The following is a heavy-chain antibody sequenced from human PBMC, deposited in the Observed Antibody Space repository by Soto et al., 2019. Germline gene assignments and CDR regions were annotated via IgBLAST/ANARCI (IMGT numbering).Heavy chain of an antibody. V-gene: IGHV4-61*01. CDR2: VYYSGTT. D-gene: IGHD4-17*01. CDR1: GGSVSNKTYY. Sequence: SETLFLTCSVSGGSVSNKTYYWSWIRQPPGKRLEWIGYVYYSGTTNYNPSLKSRVTISVDLSKNQFSLRLSSVTTADTALYYCARTTAVPNTLRSRYFFDYWGQGTLVTVSS. CDR3: ARTTAVPNTLRSRYFFDY. J-gene: IGHJ4*02.